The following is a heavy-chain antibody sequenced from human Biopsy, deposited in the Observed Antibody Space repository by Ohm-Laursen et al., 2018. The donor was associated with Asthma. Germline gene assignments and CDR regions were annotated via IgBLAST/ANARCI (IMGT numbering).Heavy chain of an antibody. V-gene: IGHV4-31*03. J-gene: IGHJ4*02. CDR3: ARAQDYYDSRGYYRSFDY. CDR2: IYYSGST. Sequence: TLSLTCIVSYGSITSGGYYWTWIRQHPGKGLGGIGFIYYSGSTYYNPSLRSRVSISIDTSKNQFSLKLSSVTAADTAVYYCARAQDYYDSRGYYRSFDYWGQGTLVTVSS. D-gene: IGHD3-22*01. CDR1: YGSITSGGYY.